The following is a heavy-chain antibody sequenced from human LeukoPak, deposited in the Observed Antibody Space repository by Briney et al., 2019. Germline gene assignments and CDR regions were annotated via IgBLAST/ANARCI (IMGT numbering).Heavy chain of an antibody. J-gene: IGHJ6*03. CDR3: ARDRYYDFSRRYLSYYYMDV. V-gene: IGHV1-2*02. Sequence: ASVKVSCKASGYTFTGYYMHWVRQAPGQGLEWMGWINPNSGGTNYAQKLQGRVTMTTDTSTSTAYMELRSLRSDDTAVYYCARDRYYDFSRRYLSYYYMDVWGKGTTVTVSS. CDR1: GYTFTGYY. CDR2: INPNSGGT. D-gene: IGHD3-3*01.